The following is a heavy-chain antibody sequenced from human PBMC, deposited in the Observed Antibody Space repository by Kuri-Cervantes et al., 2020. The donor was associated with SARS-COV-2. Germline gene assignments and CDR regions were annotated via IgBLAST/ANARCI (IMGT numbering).Heavy chain of an antibody. CDR1: GFTFSSYA. V-gene: IGHV3-23*01. Sequence: GGSLRLSCAASGFTFSSYAMSWVRQAPGRGLEWVSAISGSGGSTYYADSVKGRFTISRDNSKNTLYLQMNSLRAEDTAVYYCARDLHSTSSSYWGQGTLVTVSS. CDR3: ARDLHSTSSSY. J-gene: IGHJ4*02. D-gene: IGHD6-6*01. CDR2: ISGSGGST.